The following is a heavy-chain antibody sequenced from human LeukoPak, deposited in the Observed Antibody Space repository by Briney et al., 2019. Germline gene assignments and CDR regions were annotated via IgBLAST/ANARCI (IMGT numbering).Heavy chain of an antibody. CDR3: AKEGVLGSGWYFAY. Sequence: GGSLRLSCSASGFTFSSYGMHWVRQAPGKGLEWVALISYDGSDDYHADSVKGRFTISRDNSKNTLYLQMHSLRAEDTAVYSCAKEGVLGSGWYFAYWGQGTLVTVSS. V-gene: IGHV3-30*18. CDR1: GFTFSSYG. CDR2: ISYDGSDD. D-gene: IGHD6-19*01. J-gene: IGHJ4*02.